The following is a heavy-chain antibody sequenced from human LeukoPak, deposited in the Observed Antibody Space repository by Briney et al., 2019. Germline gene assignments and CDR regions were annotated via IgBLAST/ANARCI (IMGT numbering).Heavy chain of an antibody. Sequence: GGSLRLSCAASGFTFSSYSMNWVRQAPGKGLEWVAVISYDGSNKYYADSVKGRFTISRDNSKDTLYLQMNSLRAEDTAVYYCARGPAEFDPWGQGTLVTVSS. V-gene: IGHV3-30*03. CDR1: GFTFSSYS. CDR2: ISYDGSNK. CDR3: ARGPAEFDP. J-gene: IGHJ5*02.